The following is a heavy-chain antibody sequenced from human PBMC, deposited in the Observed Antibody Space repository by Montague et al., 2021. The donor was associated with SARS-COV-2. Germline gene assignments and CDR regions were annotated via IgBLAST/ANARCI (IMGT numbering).Heavy chain of an antibody. Sequence: SETLSLTCSVSGFSISSGYYCGWIRQTPGKGLEWIGSRYQNDATYYSPSLKRPVTILLDTSKNQFSLSLTSVTAADTAVYYCARSGVGIFDFSYFDSWGQGSLVIVSS. J-gene: IGHJ4*02. D-gene: IGHD3-3*01. V-gene: IGHV4-38-2*02. CDR1: GFSISSGYY. CDR3: ARSGVGIFDFSYFDS. CDR2: RYQNDAT.